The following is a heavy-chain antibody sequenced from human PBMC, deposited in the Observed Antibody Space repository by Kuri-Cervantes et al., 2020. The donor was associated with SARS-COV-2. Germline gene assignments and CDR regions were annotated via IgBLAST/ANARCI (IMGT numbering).Heavy chain of an antibody. CDR3: AGVGRSSSYSLAARDY. CDR1: GFTFSSYA. Sequence: GESLKISCAASGFTFSSYAMSWVRQAPGKGLEWVSAISGSGGSTYYADSVKGRFTISRDNSKNTLYLQMNSLRAEDTAVYCCAGVGRSSSYSLAARDYWGQGTLVTVSS. V-gene: IGHV3-23*01. J-gene: IGHJ4*02. CDR2: ISGSGGST. D-gene: IGHD6-6*01.